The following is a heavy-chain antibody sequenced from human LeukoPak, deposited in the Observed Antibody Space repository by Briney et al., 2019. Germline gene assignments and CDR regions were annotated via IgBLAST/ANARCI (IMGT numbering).Heavy chain of an antibody. J-gene: IGHJ4*02. CDR1: GGTFSSYA. Sequence: ASVKVSCKASGGTFSSYAISWVRQAPGQGLEWMGGIIPIFGTANYAQKFQGRVTITTDESTSTAYMELSSLRSEDTAVYYCGVLGGPSSRAIDYWGQGTLVTVSS. CDR3: GVLGGPSSRAIDY. D-gene: IGHD2-15*01. V-gene: IGHV1-69*05. CDR2: IIPIFGTA.